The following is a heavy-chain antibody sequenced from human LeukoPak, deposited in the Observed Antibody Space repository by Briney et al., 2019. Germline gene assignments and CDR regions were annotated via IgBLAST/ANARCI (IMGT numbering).Heavy chain of an antibody. J-gene: IGHJ4*02. CDR1: GFTFSSHA. CDR3: AKGGSGWLYYFDY. Sequence: GGSLRLSCAASGFTFSSHAMSWVRQAPGKGLEWVSVISGSGGNTYYADSVKGRFTISRDNSKNTLYLQMNSLRAEDTAVYYCAKGGSGWLYYFDYWGQGTLVTVSS. D-gene: IGHD6-19*01. CDR2: ISGSGGNT. V-gene: IGHV3-23*01.